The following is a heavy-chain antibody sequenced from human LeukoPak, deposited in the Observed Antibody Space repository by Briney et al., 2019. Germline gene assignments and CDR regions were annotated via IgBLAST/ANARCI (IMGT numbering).Heavy chain of an antibody. CDR2: ISSSSSYI. D-gene: IGHD3-22*01. V-gene: IGHV3-21*01. J-gene: IGHJ4*02. Sequence: GGSLRLSCAASGFTFSSYSMNWVRQAPGKGLEWVSSISSSSSYIYCADSVKGRFTISRDNAKNSLYLQMNSLRAEDTAVYYCAREVGYYDSSGPDYWGQGTLVTVSS. CDR3: AREVGYYDSSGPDY. CDR1: GFTFSSYS.